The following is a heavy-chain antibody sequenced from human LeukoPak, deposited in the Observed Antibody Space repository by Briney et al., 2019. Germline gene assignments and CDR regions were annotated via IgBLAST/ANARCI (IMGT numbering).Heavy chain of an antibody. Sequence: GGSLRLSCAASGFTFSSYAMNWVRHAPGKGLEWVSSISGSGDSTYYADSVKGRFTISRDNSKNTLYLQMNSLRAEDTAVYYCAKRGATRTIDYWGQGSLVTVSS. CDR1: GFTFSSYA. CDR2: ISGSGDST. CDR3: AKRGATRTIDY. V-gene: IGHV3-23*01. J-gene: IGHJ4*02. D-gene: IGHD1-26*01.